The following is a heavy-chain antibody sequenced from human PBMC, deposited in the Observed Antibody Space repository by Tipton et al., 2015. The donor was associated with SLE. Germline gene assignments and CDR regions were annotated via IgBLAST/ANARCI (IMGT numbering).Heavy chain of an antibody. V-gene: IGHV4-59*08. D-gene: IGHD7-27*01. J-gene: IGHJ4*02. CDR2: IYYSGST. CDR3: ARLTGDGPDY. Sequence: TLSLTCTVPGGSISSYYWSWIRQPPGKGLEWIGYIYYSGSTNYNPSLKSRVTISVDTSKNQFSLKLSSVTAADTAVYYCARLTGDGPDYWGQGTLVTVSS. CDR1: GGSISSYY.